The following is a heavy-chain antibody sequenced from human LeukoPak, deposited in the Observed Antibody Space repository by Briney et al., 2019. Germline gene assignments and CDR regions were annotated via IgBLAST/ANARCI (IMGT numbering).Heavy chain of an antibody. D-gene: IGHD3-3*01. V-gene: IGHV3-30-3*01. CDR1: GFTLSSYA. J-gene: IGHJ4*02. Sequence: GGCLRLSCAPSGFTLSSYAMHWVRQAPGEGREWVAVISYDVSNKYYADSVKGRFTISRDNSKNTLYLKMNSLRAEDTAVFYCARDEVLRFLEWSYYFDYWGQGTLVTVSS. CDR3: ARDEVLRFLEWSYYFDY. CDR2: ISYDVSNK.